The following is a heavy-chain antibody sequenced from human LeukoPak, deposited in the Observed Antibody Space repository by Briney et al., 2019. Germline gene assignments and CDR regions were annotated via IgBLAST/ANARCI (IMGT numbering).Heavy chain of an antibody. V-gene: IGHV3-30*04. CDR1: GFTFSDYA. J-gene: IGHJ4*02. Sequence: GGSRILSRASSGFTFSDYAMHWVRQPPGKGVEWVAVISYHGRNHYYADSVKGRFTISRDSSKHTLYLQMNSLRVDDTAVYYCARAGVDGSLDYWGQGTLVTVSS. CDR2: ISYHGRNH. CDR3: ARAGVDGSLDY. D-gene: IGHD5-24*01.